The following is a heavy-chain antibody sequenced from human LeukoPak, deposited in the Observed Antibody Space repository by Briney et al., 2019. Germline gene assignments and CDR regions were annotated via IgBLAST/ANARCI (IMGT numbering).Heavy chain of an antibody. J-gene: IGHJ5*02. CDR3: ARRGTMAARAYWLDP. V-gene: IGHV5-51*01. CDR2: ICPGDSHT. CDR1: GYSFNSYW. Sequence: GESLKISCKGSGYSFNSYWIAWLRQMPGGVLELMRIICPGDSHTRYTPSSQSQVTISADRASSTAYLQWSSLKASDTALYYCARRGTMAARAYWLDPWGQGTLVIVSS. D-gene: IGHD6-13*01.